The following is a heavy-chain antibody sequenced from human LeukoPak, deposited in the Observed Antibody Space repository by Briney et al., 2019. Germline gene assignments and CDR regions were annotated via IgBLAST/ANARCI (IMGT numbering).Heavy chain of an antibody. CDR1: GFTFSSYD. V-gene: IGHV3-30*18. CDR3: AKDEGRYSGLTQFDY. Sequence: GGSLRLPCAASGFTFSSYDMHWVRQAPGKGLEWVAVISYDGSNKYYADSVKGRFTISRDNSKNTLYLQMNSLRAEDTAVYYCAKDEGRYSGLTQFDYWGQGTLVTVSS. D-gene: IGHD5-12*01. J-gene: IGHJ4*02. CDR2: ISYDGSNK.